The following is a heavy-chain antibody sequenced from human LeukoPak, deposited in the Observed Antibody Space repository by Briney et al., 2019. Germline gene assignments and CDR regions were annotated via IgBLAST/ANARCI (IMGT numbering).Heavy chain of an antibody. V-gene: IGHV1-69*13. J-gene: IGHJ5*02. Sequence: SVKVSCKASGGTFSSYAISWVRQAPGQGLEWMGGIIPIFGTANYAQKFQGRVTITADESTSTAYMELSSLRSGDTAVYYCARDGSQGSLGWFDPWGQGTLVTVSS. CDR2: IIPIFGTA. CDR3: ARDGSQGSLGWFDP. CDR1: GGTFSSYA. D-gene: IGHD1-1*01.